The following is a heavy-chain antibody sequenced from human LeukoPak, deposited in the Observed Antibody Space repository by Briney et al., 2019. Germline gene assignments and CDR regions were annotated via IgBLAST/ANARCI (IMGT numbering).Heavy chain of an antibody. CDR2: INRDGSKN. V-gene: IGHV3-7*03. CDR3: ASGWRSSSWFLFFDY. CDR1: EFTFGSYW. D-gene: IGHD6-13*01. Sequence: GGSLRLSCAASEFTFGSYWMTWVRQAPGKGLEWVANINRDGSKNHFVDSVKGRFTISRDNAKNFLYLQMNSLRAEDTAVYFCASGWRSSSWFLFFDYWGQGTLVTVSS. J-gene: IGHJ4*02.